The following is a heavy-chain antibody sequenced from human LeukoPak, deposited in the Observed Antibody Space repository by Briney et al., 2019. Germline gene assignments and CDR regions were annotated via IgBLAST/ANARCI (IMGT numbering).Heavy chain of an antibody. V-gene: IGHV3-66*02. CDR1: GFTVSSNY. Sequence: AGGSLRLSCAASGFTVSSNYMSWVRQAPGKGLEWVSVIYSGGSTYYADSVKGRFTNSRDNSKNTLYLQMNSLRAEDTAVYYCARDLLGATSGDDAFDIWGQGTMVTVSS. CDR2: IYSGGST. CDR3: ARDLLGATSGDDAFDI. J-gene: IGHJ3*02. D-gene: IGHD1-26*01.